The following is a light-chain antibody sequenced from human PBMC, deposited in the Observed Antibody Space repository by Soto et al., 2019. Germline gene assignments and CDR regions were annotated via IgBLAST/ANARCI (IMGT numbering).Light chain of an antibody. CDR2: DAS. V-gene: IGLV3-21*02. Sequence: SYELTHPPSVSLAPGQTARITCGGDKIGSKIVHWYRQRPGQAPVAVVFDASDRPSGIPDRISASRSGDTATLTISRVDAGDEADYYCQVWASTDEFFVFGSGTRSPS. CDR1: KIGSKI. J-gene: IGLJ1*01. CDR3: QVWASTDEFFV.